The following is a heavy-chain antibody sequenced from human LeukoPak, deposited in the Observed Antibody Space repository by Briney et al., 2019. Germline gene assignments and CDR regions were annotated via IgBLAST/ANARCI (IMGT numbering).Heavy chain of an antibody. J-gene: IGHJ5*02. D-gene: IGHD3-10*01. CDR1: GFTFSSYW. CDR2: IKQDGSEK. Sequence: GGSLRLSCAASGFTFSSYWMSWVRQAPGKGLEWVANIKQDGSEKYYVDSVKGRFTISRDNAKNSLYLQMNSLRAEDTAVYYCARSLYYYGSGSSSRGWFDPWGQGTLVTVSS. V-gene: IGHV3-7*01. CDR3: ARSLYYYGSGSSSRGWFDP.